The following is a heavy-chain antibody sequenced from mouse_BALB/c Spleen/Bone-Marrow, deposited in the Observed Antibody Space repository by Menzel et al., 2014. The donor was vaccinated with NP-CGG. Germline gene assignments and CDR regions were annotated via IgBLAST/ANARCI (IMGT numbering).Heavy chain of an antibody. CDR3: TKEVVATGNWYFDV. CDR2: IRLKSNNYAT. D-gene: IGHD1-1*01. CDR1: GFAFSNYW. V-gene: IGHV6-6*02. Sequence: MLVESGGGLVQPGGSMKLSCVASGFAFSNYWMNWVRQSPEKGLEWVAEIRLKSNNYATHYAESVKGRFTISRDDSKSSVYLQMNNLRAEDTGIYYCTKEVVATGNWYFDVWVAGTTVTVSS. J-gene: IGHJ1*01.